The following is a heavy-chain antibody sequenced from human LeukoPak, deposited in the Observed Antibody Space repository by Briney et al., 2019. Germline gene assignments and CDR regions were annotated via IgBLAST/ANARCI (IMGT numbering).Heavy chain of an antibody. J-gene: IGHJ3*02. CDR1: GFTFDDYA. CDR2: ISWNSGSI. V-gene: IGHV3-9*01. D-gene: IGHD3-22*01. CDR3: AKGSYYDSSGYVDAFDI. Sequence: PGGSLRLSCAASGFTFDDYAMHWVRQAPGKGLEWVSGISWNSGSIGYADSVKGRFTISRDNAKNSLYLQMNSLRAEDTAVYYCAKGSYYDSSGYVDAFDIWGQGTMVTVSS.